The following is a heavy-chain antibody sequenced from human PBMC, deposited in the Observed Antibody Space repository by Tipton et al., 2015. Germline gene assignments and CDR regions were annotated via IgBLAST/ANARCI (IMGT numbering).Heavy chain of an antibody. CDR1: GGSFSGYS. D-gene: IGHD3-3*01. CDR3: ACQDYDLLSRDYPAIDY. Sequence: GLVKPSETLSLTCAVYGGSFSGYSWSWIRQPPGKGLEWIGEINHSGSTYYNPSLRSRVTISRDTSKNQFSLRLSSVTAADTAVYYCACQDYDLLSRDYPAIDYWGQGTLVIVSS. J-gene: IGHJ4*02. V-gene: IGHV4-34*01. CDR2: INHSGST.